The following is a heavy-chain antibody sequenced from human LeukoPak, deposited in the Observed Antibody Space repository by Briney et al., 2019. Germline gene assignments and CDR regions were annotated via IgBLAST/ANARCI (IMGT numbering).Heavy chain of an antibody. CDR1: GFAFISYD. D-gene: IGHD3-10*01. J-gene: IGHJ3*02. Sequence: GGSLRLSCAASGFAFISYDMHWVRQPTGKGLEWVSGIDTAGGTYYAGSVKGRFTISRENAKNSLSLQMNSLRAGDTAVYYCARRRYGLGSYSDAFDIWGQGTMVTVSS. V-gene: IGHV3-13*04. CDR3: ARRRYGLGSYSDAFDI. CDR2: IDTAGGT.